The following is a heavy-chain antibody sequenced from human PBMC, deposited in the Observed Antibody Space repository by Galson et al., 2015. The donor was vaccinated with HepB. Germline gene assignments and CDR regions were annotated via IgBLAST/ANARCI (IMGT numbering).Heavy chain of an antibody. V-gene: IGHV3-21*01. J-gene: IGHJ4*02. CDR2: ISSSSSYI. Sequence: SLRLSCAASGFTFSSYSMNWVRQAPGKGLEWVSSISSSSSYIYYADSVKGRFTISRDNAKNSLYLQMNSLRAEDTAVYYCARDPRYYDSSGYHHFDYWGQGTLVTVSS. CDR3: ARDPRYYDSSGYHHFDY. D-gene: IGHD3-22*01. CDR1: GFTFSSYS.